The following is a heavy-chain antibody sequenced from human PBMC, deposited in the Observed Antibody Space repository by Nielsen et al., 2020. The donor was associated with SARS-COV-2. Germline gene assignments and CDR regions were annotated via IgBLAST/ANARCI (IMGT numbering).Heavy chain of an antibody. Sequence: GGSLRLSCVASGFSFNRNDMHWVRQAPGKGLEWVSSIGAIDGSTNYAESLRGRFTISRDNSKNTLYLQINSLRAEDTAIYYCAKNPSRRDYGADYWGQGTLVTVSS. CDR3: AKNPSRRDYGADY. CDR1: GFSFNRND. J-gene: IGHJ4*02. CDR2: IGAIDGST. D-gene: IGHD4-17*01. V-gene: IGHV3-23*01.